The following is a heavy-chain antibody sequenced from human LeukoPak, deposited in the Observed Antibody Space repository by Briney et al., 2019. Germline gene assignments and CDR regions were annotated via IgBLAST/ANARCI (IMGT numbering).Heavy chain of an antibody. CDR3: ARGVREKNRGFLLYYYYYYMDV. CDR2: IYHSGST. Sequence: PSETLSLTCTVSGGPISSSSYYWGWIRQPPGKGLEWIGSIYHSGSTFYNPSLKSRVTISVDTSKNQFSLNLSSVTAADTAVYYCARGVREKNRGFLLYYYYYYMDVWGKGTTVAISS. CDR1: GGPISSSSYY. V-gene: IGHV4-39*07. J-gene: IGHJ6*03. D-gene: IGHD3-10*01.